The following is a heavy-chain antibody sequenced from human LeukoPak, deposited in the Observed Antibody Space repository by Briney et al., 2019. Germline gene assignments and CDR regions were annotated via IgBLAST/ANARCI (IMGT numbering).Heavy chain of an antibody. D-gene: IGHD2-2*01. CDR1: GFTFSSYG. CDR2: IWYDGSNK. CDR3: ARGGNIVVVPALFIDY. Sequence: GGSLRLSCAASGFTFSSYGMHWVRQAPGKGLEWVAVIWYDGSNKYYADSVKGRFTISRDNSKNTLYLQMNSLRAEDTAVYYCARGGNIVVVPALFIDYWGQGTLVTVSS. V-gene: IGHV3-33*01. J-gene: IGHJ4*02.